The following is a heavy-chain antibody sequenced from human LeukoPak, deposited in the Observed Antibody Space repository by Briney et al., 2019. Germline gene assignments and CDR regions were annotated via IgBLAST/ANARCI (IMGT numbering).Heavy chain of an antibody. V-gene: IGHV4-39*01. CDR2: IYYSGRT. D-gene: IGHD6-25*01. J-gene: IGHJ4*02. CDR3: ARHRSLSIAAAFDY. CDR1: GGSISCSSYY. Sequence: TSETLSLTCSVSGGSISCSSYYWGWIRQPPGKGLEWIGTIYYSGRTYYNPTLKSRVTMSVDTSKNQFSLRLSSVTAADTAVYYCARHRSLSIAAAFDYWGQGTLVTVSS.